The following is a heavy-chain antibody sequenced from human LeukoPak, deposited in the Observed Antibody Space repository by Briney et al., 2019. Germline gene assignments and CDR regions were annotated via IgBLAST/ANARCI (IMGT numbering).Heavy chain of an antibody. V-gene: IGHV1-46*01. Sequence: ASVKVSCKASGYTFTSYYMHWVRHAPGQGLEWMGIINPSGGSTSYAQKFQGRVTMTRDTSTSTVYMELSSLRSEDTAVYYCARGTAYDFWSGYPTNYFDYWGQETLVTVSS. CDR3: ARGTAYDFWSGYPTNYFDY. J-gene: IGHJ4*02. D-gene: IGHD3-3*01. CDR1: GYTFTSYY. CDR2: INPSGGST.